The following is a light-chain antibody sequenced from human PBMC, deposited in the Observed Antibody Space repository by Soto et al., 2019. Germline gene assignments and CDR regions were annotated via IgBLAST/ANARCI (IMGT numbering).Light chain of an antibody. J-gene: IGKJ5*01. CDR1: QSVSSY. CDR3: PQRSNWPPT. V-gene: IGKV3-11*01. CDR2: DAS. Sequence: EIVFTQAPATLSLQKRERATLSCRASQSVSSYLAWYQQKPGQAPRLLIYDASNRATGIPARFSGSGSGTDFTLPIRSLEPEDFAVYYCPQRSNWPPTFGQGTRLEIK.